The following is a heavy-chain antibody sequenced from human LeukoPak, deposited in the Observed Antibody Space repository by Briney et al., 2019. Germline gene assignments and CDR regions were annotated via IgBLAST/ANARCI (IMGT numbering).Heavy chain of an antibody. CDR2: IKQDGSEK. CDR1: GVTFSSYW. V-gene: IGHV3-7*01. CDR3: ARDRFFALLWFGELFS. J-gene: IGHJ5*02. Sequence: PGGSLRLSCAASGVTFSSYWMSWVRQAPGKGLEWVANIKQDGSEKYYVDSVKGRFTISRDNAKNSLYLQMNSLRAEDTAVYYCARDRFFALLWFGELFSWGQGTLVTVSS. D-gene: IGHD3-10*01.